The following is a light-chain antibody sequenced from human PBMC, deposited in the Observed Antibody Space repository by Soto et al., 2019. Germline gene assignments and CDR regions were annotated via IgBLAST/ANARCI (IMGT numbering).Light chain of an antibody. CDR3: HKYNSAPPVT. Sequence: DIQMTQSPSSLSASVGDRVTITCRASQGINNYLAWYQQKPGKVPKLLIYAASTLQSGVPSRFSGSGSGTAFTLTISSLQPEDVATYYCHKYNSAPPVTFGPGTKVDV. J-gene: IGKJ3*01. CDR2: AAS. CDR1: QGINNY. V-gene: IGKV1-27*01.